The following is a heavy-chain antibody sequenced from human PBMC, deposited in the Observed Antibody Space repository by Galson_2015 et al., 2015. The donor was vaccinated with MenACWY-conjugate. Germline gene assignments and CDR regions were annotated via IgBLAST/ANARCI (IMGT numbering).Heavy chain of an antibody. D-gene: IGHD2-21*01. V-gene: IGHV4-59*01. J-gene: IGHJ4*02. CDR1: GGSISSCY. Sequence: SAPLSLTCAVSGGSISSCYWSWIRQPPGKGLEWIGYISDTGSTDHNPSLKSRVTISRDTSKSQFSLKLSSVTAADTAVYYCARDRGDTNNGFEYWGQGTLVTVSS. CDR2: ISDTGST. CDR3: ARDRGDTNNGFEY.